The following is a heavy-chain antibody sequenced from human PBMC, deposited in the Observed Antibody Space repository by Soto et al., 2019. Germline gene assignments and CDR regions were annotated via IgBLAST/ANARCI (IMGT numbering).Heavy chain of an antibody. D-gene: IGHD3-3*01. J-gene: IGHJ6*03. CDR1: GGTFSSYT. Sequence: ASVKVSCKASGGTFSSYTISWVRQAPGQGLEWMGRIIPILGIANYAQKFQGRVTITADKSTSTAYMELSSLRSEDTAVYYCAREDTIFGVVSRVNYYYCMDVWGKGTTVTVSS. CDR2: IIPILGIA. CDR3: AREDTIFGVVSRVNYYYCMDV. V-gene: IGHV1-69*04.